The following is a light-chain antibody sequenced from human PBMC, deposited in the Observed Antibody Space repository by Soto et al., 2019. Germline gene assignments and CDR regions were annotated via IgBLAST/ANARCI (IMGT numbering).Light chain of an antibody. CDR1: QRINSW. Sequence: DIQMTQSPSTLSASVGDRVTITCRASQRINSWLAWYQQKPGKAPNLLIYDASTLESGVPSRFSGSGSGTEFTLTITSLQPGDFATYSCQQYEALWTFDQGTKVEIK. J-gene: IGKJ1*01. CDR2: DAS. V-gene: IGKV1-5*01. CDR3: QQYEALWT.